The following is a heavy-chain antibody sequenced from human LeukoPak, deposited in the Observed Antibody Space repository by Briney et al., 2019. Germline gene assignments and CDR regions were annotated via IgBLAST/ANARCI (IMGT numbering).Heavy chain of an antibody. V-gene: IGHV3-23*01. J-gene: IGHJ4*02. CDR1: GFTFSSYA. CDR3: TSRLIAVAGKDH. D-gene: IGHD6-19*01. Sequence: GGSLRLSCAASGFTFSSYAMSWVRQAPGKGLEWVSAISGSGGSTYYADSVKGRFTISRDNSKNTLYLQMNSLRAEDTAVYYCTSRLIAVAGKDHWGQGTLVTVSS. CDR2: ISGSGGST.